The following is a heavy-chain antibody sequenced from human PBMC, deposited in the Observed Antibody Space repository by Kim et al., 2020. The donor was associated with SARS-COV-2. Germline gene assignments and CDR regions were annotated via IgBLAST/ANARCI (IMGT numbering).Heavy chain of an antibody. D-gene: IGHD4-17*01. CDR3: AGGDYGDYAKPFDY. J-gene: IGHJ4*01. V-gene: IGHV3-21*01. Sequence: ADSVKCRFIISRDNAKSSLYLQLNSLRAEDTAVYYCAGGDYGDYAKPFDYWGQGTLVTVSS.